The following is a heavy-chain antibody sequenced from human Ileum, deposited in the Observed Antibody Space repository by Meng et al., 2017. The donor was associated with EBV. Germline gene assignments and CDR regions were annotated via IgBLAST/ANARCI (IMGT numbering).Heavy chain of an antibody. CDR3: ARESYSDSSGYYSLDY. D-gene: IGHD3-22*01. V-gene: IGHV4-4*02. CDR1: GGSINSSNW. Sequence: ESGRGRVKPLGTRAPTWAVSGGSINSSNWWSWVRQAPGKGLEWIGEIHHTESTNYNPSLKSRVTISVDKSKNQFSLKLSSVTAADTAVYYCARESYSDSSGYYSLDYWGQGSLVTVSS. J-gene: IGHJ4*02. CDR2: IHHTEST.